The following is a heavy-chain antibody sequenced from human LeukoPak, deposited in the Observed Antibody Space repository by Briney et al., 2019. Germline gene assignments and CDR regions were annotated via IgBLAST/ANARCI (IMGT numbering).Heavy chain of an antibody. D-gene: IGHD3-22*01. CDR2: IYSGGST. Sequence: GGFLRLSCAASGFTVSSNYMSWVRQAPGKGLEWVSVIYSGGSTYYADSVKGRFTISRDNSKNTLYLQMNSLRAEDTAVYYCAGYYYDSSGYPFDYWGQGTLVTVSS. V-gene: IGHV3-66*02. CDR3: AGYYYDSSGYPFDY. J-gene: IGHJ4*02. CDR1: GFTVSSNY.